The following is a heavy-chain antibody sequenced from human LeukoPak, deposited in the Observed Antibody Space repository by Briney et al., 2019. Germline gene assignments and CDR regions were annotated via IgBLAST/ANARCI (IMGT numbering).Heavy chain of an antibody. J-gene: IGHJ4*02. D-gene: IGHD6-19*01. CDR1: GFTVSSNY. CDR3: AKDSSVAGTEGDFDY. CDR2: IYSGGST. V-gene: IGHV3-66*01. Sequence: GGSLRLSCAASGFTVSSNYMSWVRQAPGKGLEWVSVIYSGGSTYYADSVKGRFTISRDNSKNMLYLQMNSLRAEDTAVYYCAKDSSVAGTEGDFDYWGQGTLVTVSS.